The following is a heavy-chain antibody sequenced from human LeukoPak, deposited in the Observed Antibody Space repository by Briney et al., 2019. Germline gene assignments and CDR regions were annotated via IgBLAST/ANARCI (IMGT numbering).Heavy chain of an antibody. Sequence: ASVKVSCKASGYTFTGYYMHWVRQAPGQGLEWMGWINPNSGGTNYAQKFQGRVTMTRDTSMSIAYMELSRLRSDDTAVYYCAREMAGYCSGGSCSDLDYWGQGTLVTVSS. CDR2: INPNSGGT. J-gene: IGHJ4*02. CDR3: AREMAGYCSGGSCSDLDY. CDR1: GYTFTGYY. D-gene: IGHD2-15*01. V-gene: IGHV1-2*02.